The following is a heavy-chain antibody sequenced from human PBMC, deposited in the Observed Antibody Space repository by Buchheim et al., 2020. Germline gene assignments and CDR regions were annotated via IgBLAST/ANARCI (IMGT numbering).Heavy chain of an antibody. CDR3: ARDIWGTSCYPEYFQH. D-gene: IGHD3-22*01. J-gene: IGHJ1*01. CDR2: ISSGSDNI. Sequence: EVHLVESGGNLVQPGESLRLSCAASGLSFSAYSMNWVRQAPGKGLEWISYISSGSDNIYYADSVRGRFPISRDNAKKSLFLQMNSLRAEDSAVYYCARDIWGTSCYPEYFQHWGQGTL. CDR1: GLSFSAYS. V-gene: IGHV3-48*01.